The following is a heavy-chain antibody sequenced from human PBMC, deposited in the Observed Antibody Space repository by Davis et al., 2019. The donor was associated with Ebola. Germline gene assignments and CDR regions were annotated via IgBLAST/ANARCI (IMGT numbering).Heavy chain of an antibody. Sequence: PGGSLRLSCAASGFTFSSSGMHWVRQAPGKGLEWVAVISYDGSNKYYADSVKGRFTISRDNSKNTLYLQMNSLRAEDTAVYYCAKDRSFRRLYLQLYYYYYGMDVWGQGTTVTVSS. CDR3: AKDRSFRRLYLQLYYYYYGMDV. V-gene: IGHV3-30*18. CDR1: GFTFSSSG. J-gene: IGHJ6*02. CDR2: ISYDGSNK. D-gene: IGHD2-8*01.